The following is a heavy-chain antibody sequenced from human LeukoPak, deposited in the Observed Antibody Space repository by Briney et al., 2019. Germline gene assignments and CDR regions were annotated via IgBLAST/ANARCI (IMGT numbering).Heavy chain of an antibody. V-gene: IGHV3-23*01. CDR2: ISGSGGST. CDR3: ASQLGYCSSTSCRYYYYGMDV. CDR1: GFTFSSYA. Sequence: GGSLRLSCAASGFTFSSYAMSWVRQAPGKGLEWVSAISGSGGSTYYADSVKGRFTISRDNAKNSLYLQMNSLRAEDTAVYYCASQLGYCSSTSCRYYYYGMDVWGQGTTVTVSS. J-gene: IGHJ6*02. D-gene: IGHD2-2*01.